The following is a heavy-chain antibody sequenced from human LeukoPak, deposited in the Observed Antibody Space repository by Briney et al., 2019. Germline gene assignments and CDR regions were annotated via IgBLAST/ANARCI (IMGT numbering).Heavy chain of an antibody. Sequence: GGSLRLSCAASGFSFSNYWMSWVRQAPGKGLEWVANINQDGSVKYYVDSVKGRFTISRDNAENSLYQQMNSLRAEDTALYFCARSGTYETTWYHWGQGTLVTVSS. CDR3: ARSGTYETTWYH. J-gene: IGHJ5*02. CDR2: INQDGSVK. V-gene: IGHV3-7*01. D-gene: IGHD1-7*01. CDR1: GFSFSNYW.